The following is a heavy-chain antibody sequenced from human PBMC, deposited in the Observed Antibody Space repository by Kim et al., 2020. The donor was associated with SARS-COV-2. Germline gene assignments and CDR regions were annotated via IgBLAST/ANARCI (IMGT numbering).Heavy chain of an antibody. CDR3: ASGPVSNFFDS. Sequence: SFAAYWIGWVHHMPGKGLEWMGIIYPHDFDTRYSPSFQGHVTISADKSISTAYLEWSSLKASDTATYFCASGPVSNFFDSWGRGTPVTVSS. CDR2: IYPHDFDT. D-gene: IGHD4-4*01. J-gene: IGHJ4*02. V-gene: IGHV5-51*07. CDR1: SFAAYW.